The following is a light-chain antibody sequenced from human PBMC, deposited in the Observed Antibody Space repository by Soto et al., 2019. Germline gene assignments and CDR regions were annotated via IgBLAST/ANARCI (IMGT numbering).Light chain of an antibody. Sequence: DIVMTQSPDSLAVSLGERATINCRSSQSILYMSNNKNCLAWYQQKPGQPPKLLIYWASTRESGVPDRFSGSGSGTEFTLTISSLEADDVAVYYCQHCYSTPLTFGQGTKVDIK. CDR2: WAS. V-gene: IGKV4-1*01. J-gene: IGKJ1*01. CDR1: QSILYMSNNKNC. CDR3: QHCYSTPLT.